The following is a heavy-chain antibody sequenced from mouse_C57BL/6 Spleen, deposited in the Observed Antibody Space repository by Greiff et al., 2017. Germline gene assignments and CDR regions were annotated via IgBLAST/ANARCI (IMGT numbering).Heavy chain of an antibody. Sequence: QVQLQQSGAELMKPGASVKLSCKATGYTFTGYWIEWVKQRPGKGLEWIGRIYPGDGDTNYNGKFKGKATLTADKSSSTAYMQLSSLTSEDSAVYFCAREGSNPFAYWGQGTLVTVSA. V-gene: IGHV1-82*01. D-gene: IGHD2-5*01. CDR2: IYPGDGDT. J-gene: IGHJ3*01. CDR1: GYTFTGYW. CDR3: AREGSNPFAY.